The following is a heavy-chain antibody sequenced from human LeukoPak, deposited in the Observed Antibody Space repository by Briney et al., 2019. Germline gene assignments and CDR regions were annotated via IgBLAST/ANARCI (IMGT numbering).Heavy chain of an antibody. CDR1: GYSFTSYA. CDR3: ASDRYGDGFALFDY. Sequence: ASVKVSRNASGYSFTSYAKHWVRQAPAQGLEWMGWITPSGGTNYPHKSQGRDASTRETSITTAYRDVCGLTSDDTAVYYCASDRYGDGFALFDYGGQGALVTVSS. J-gene: IGHJ4*02. CDR2: ITPSGGT. D-gene: IGHD5-24*01. V-gene: IGHV1-2*01.